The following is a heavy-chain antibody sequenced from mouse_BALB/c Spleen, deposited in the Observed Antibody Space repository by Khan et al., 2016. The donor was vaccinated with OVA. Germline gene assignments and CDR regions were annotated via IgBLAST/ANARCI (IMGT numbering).Heavy chain of an antibody. CDR1: GFNLKDTY. D-gene: IGHD2-1*01. Sequence: VRLQQSGAELVKPGASVKLSCSASGFNLKDTYIHWMKQRPEQGLEWIGRIDPPNDDSKYGPKFQAKATLPADTSSNTAYLQLSSLTSEDTAVYYCATLYGNPVAFVGQGTLVSVSA. CDR2: IDPPNDDS. V-gene: IGHV14-3*02. CDR3: ATLYGNPVAF. J-gene: IGHJ3*01.